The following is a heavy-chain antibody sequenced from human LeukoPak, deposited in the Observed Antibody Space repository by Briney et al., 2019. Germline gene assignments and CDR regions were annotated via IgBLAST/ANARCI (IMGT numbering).Heavy chain of an antibody. CDR1: GYTFTSYD. CDR2: INPSGGST. Sequence: ASVKVSCKASGYTFTSYDINWVRQAPGQGLEWMGIINPSGGSTSYAQKFQGRVTMTRDMSTSTVYMELSSLRSEDTAVYYCAREDIVGATSLWFDPWGQGTLVTVSS. J-gene: IGHJ5*02. V-gene: IGHV1-46*01. D-gene: IGHD1-26*01. CDR3: AREDIVGATSLWFDP.